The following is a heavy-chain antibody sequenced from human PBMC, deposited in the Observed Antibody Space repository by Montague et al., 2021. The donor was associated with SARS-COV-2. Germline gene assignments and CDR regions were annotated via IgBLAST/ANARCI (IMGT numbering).Heavy chain of an antibody. V-gene: IGHV3-23*01. D-gene: IGHD2-21*02. CDR3: AKRVVVTSYRYFDY. CDR2: IGASGNDT. J-gene: IGHJ4*02. Sequence: SLRLSCAAAGVRFSGYAMSWVRQAPGKGLEWVSAIGASGNDTYYADSVRGRFTSSRDNSKNMLYLQLNSLRVEDTAVYYCAKRVVVTSYRYFDYWGQGTLVTVSS. CDR1: GVRFSGYA.